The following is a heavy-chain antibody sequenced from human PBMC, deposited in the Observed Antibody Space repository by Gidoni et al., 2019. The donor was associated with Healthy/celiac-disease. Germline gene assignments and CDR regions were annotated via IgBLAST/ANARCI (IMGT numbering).Heavy chain of an antibody. D-gene: IGHD3-22*01. CDR2: IYYSGST. CDR3: ARRVVSHLHDAFDI. J-gene: IGHJ3*02. V-gene: IGHV4-59*08. Sequence: QVQLQESGPGLVKPSETLSLTCTVSGGSIRSYYWSWIRQPPGKGLEWIGYIYYSGSTNDNPSLKSRVTISVDTSKNQFSLKLSSVTAADTAVYYCARRVVSHLHDAFDIWGQGTMVTVSS. CDR1: GGSIRSYY.